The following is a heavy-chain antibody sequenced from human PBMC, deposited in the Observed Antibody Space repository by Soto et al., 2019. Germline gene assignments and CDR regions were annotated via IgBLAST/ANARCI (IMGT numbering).Heavy chain of an antibody. D-gene: IGHD6-6*01. CDR2: IIPIFGTA. CDR1: GGTFSGYA. J-gene: IGHJ3*02. CDR3: ARGRGSVRLVFSDRDSRSSSSPSRAFDI. V-gene: IGHV1-69*13. Sequence: SVKVSCTASGGTFSGYAISWVRQAPGQGLEWMGGIIPIFGTATYAQEFQGRVTSTADESTSTAYMELSSLRSEDTAVYYCARGRGSVRLVFSDRDSRSSSSPSRAFDIWGQGTMVTVSS.